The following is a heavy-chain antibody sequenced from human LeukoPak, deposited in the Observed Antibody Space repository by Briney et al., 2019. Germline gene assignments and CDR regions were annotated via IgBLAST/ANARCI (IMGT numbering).Heavy chain of an antibody. D-gene: IGHD1-26*01. Sequence: GGSLRLSCAASGFTFSSYAMNWVRQAPGKGLQWVSAISGSGSSTYYADSVKGRFTISRDNSKNTLFLQMNSLRAEDTAVYYCATGKKVDGTYGPDCWGQGTLVTVSS. V-gene: IGHV3-23*01. CDR3: ATGKKVDGTYGPDC. CDR1: GFTFSSYA. CDR2: ISGSGSST. J-gene: IGHJ4*02.